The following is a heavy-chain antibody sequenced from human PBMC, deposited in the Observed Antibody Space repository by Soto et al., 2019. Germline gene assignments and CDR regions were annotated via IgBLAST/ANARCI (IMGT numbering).Heavy chain of an antibody. Sequence: QVQLQQWGAGLLKPSETLSLTCAVYGGSFSGYYWTWIRQPPGKGLEWIGEINHSGSTNYNPSLKSRRTISLDSSKNQFSLKLSSVTAADTAVYYCASASNKRGYSYGPDYWGQGPLVTVSS. CDR1: GGSFSGYY. V-gene: IGHV4-34*01. J-gene: IGHJ4*02. CDR2: INHSGST. D-gene: IGHD5-18*01. CDR3: ASASNKRGYSYGPDY.